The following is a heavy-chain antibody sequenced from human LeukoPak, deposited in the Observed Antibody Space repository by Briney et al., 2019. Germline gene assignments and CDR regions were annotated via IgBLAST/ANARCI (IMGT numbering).Heavy chain of an antibody. J-gene: IGHJ6*03. Sequence: PSETLSLTCAVYGGSFSGYYWSWIRQPPGKGLEWIGEINHSGSTNYNPSLKSRVTISVDTSKNQFSLKLSSVTAADTAVYYCARARYCSSTSCRRGHYYYYMDVWGKGTTVTISS. CDR3: ARARYCSSTSCRRGHYYYYMDV. V-gene: IGHV4-34*01. D-gene: IGHD2-2*01. CDR2: INHSGST. CDR1: GGSFSGYY.